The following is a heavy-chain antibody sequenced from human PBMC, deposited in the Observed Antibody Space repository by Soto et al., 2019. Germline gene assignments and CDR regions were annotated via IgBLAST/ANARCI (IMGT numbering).Heavy chain of an antibody. Sequence: EVQLLESGGGLVQPGGSLRLSCTVSGVTFSNYAMNWVRQDPGKGLEWVSILSGSGGTTYYADSVKGRFIISRDNSKNTPYVLVNSLRAEDTALYYCAKQRADYGSGADTFYSAYWGQGALVTFSS. CDR2: LSGSGGTT. J-gene: IGHJ4*02. CDR3: AKQRADYGSGADTFYSAY. D-gene: IGHD3-10*01. V-gene: IGHV3-23*01. CDR1: GVTFSNYA.